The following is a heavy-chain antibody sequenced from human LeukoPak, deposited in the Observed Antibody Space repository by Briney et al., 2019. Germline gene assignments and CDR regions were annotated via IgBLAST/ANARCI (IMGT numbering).Heavy chain of an antibody. D-gene: IGHD6-19*01. CDR3: AKERNLEIAVAGTIFDY. V-gene: IGHV3-66*01. Sequence: GGSLRLSCAASGFTVSSKYMGWVRQAPGKGLEWVSVIYSDGSTYYADSVKGRFTLSRDNSKNKIYLEMNSLKAEDTAAYYCAKERNLEIAVAGTIFDYWGQGTLVTVSS. CDR1: GFTVSSKY. CDR2: IYSDGST. J-gene: IGHJ4*02.